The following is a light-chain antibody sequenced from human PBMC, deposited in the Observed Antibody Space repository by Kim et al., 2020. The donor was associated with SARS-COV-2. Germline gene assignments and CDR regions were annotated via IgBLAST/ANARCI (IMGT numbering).Light chain of an antibody. V-gene: IGKV3-15*01. Sequence: VAPGERATLSCRASQSVNSNLAWYQQKPGQAPRLLIHRASTRATGIPARFSGSGSGTEFTLTISSLQSEDFAVYYCQQYNNWPLTFGGGTKLEI. J-gene: IGKJ4*01. CDR3: QQYNNWPLT. CDR2: RAS. CDR1: QSVNSN.